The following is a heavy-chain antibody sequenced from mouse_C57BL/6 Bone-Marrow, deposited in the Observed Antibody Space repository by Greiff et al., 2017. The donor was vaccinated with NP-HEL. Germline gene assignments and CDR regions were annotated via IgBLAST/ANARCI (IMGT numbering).Heavy chain of an antibody. CDR1: GFTFSDYG. CDR3: AREGLPAWFAY. V-gene: IGHV5-17*01. J-gene: IGHJ3*01. Sequence: EVQRVESGGGLVKPGGSLKLSCAASGFTFSDYGMHWVRQAPEKGLEWVAYISSGSSTIYYADTVKGRFTISRDNAKNTLFLQMTSLRSEDTAMYYCAREGLPAWFAYWGQGTLVTVSA. D-gene: IGHD2-4*01. CDR2: ISSGSSTI.